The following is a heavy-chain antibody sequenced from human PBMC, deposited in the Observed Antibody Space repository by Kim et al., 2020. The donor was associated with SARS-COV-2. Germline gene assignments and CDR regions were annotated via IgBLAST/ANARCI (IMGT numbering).Heavy chain of an antibody. J-gene: IGHJ3*02. CDR2: IYSGGST. Sequence: GGSLRLSCAASGFTVSSNYMSWVRQAPGKGLEWVSVIYSGGSTYYADSVKGRFTISRDNSKNTLYLQMTSLRAEDTAVYYCARETDTATMVFGAFDIWGQGTMVTVSS. D-gene: IGHD5-18*01. CDR3: ARETDTATMVFGAFDI. CDR1: GFTVSSNY. V-gene: IGHV3-53*01.